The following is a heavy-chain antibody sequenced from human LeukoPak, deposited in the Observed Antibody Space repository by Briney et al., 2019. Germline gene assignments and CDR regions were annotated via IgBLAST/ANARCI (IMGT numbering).Heavy chain of an antibody. J-gene: IGHJ4*02. D-gene: IGHD4-17*01. Sequence: PGGSLRLSCAASGFTFSIYSMNWVRQAPGMGLEWVSYIGGTHSNIYYADSVKGRFTISRDDAKNSLYLQMNSLRGEDTAVYYCARDRDYAFDSWGQGTLVTVSS. CDR3: ARDRDYAFDS. CDR2: IGGTHSNI. V-gene: IGHV3-48*01. CDR1: GFTFSIYS.